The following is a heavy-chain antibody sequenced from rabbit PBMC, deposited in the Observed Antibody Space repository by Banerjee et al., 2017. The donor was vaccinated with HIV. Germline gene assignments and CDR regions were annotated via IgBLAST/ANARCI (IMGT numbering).Heavy chain of an antibody. D-gene: IGHD4-1*01. CDR3: ARDLSYSSGWGDNL. J-gene: IGHJ6*01. Sequence: QEQLEESGGDLVKPEGSLTLTCTASGFTISSGAMSWVRQAPGKGLEWIGYIDPVLGNTYYASWVNGRFTISSHNAQNTLYLQLNSLTAADTATYFCARDLSYSSGWGDNLWGPGTLVTVS. CDR1: GFTISSGA. CDR2: IDPVLGNT. V-gene: IGHV1S47*01.